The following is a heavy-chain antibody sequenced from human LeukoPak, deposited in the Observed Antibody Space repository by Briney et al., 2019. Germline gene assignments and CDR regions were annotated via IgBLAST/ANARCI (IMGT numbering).Heavy chain of an antibody. D-gene: IGHD6-19*01. CDR3: AKDSSGWGGDFDY. Sequence: GGSLRLSCAASGFIFSNYGMYWVRQAPGKGLEWVAAISASGSATSYADSVRGRFTISRDNSKSTTYLQMNSLRAEDTAVYYCAKDSSGWGGDFDYWGQGTLVTVSS. CDR2: ISASGSAT. J-gene: IGHJ4*02. CDR1: GFIFSNYG. V-gene: IGHV3-23*01.